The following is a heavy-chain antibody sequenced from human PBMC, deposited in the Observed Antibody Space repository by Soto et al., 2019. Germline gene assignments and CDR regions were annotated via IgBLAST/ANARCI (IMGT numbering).Heavy chain of an antibody. CDR2: IKSKTDGGTT. CDR3: TPRTQLELDYYYYGMDV. V-gene: IGHV3-15*07. CDR1: GFTFSNAW. J-gene: IGHJ6*02. Sequence: GGSLRLSCAASGFTFSNAWMNWVRQAPGKGLEWVGRIKSKTDGGTTDYAAPVKGRFTISRDDSKNTLYLQMNSLKTEDTAVYYCTPRTQLELDYYYYGMDVWGQGTTVTVSS. D-gene: IGHD1-7*01.